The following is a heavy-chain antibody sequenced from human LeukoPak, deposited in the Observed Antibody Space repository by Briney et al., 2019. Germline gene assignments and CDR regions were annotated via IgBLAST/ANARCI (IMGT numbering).Heavy chain of an antibody. J-gene: IGHJ4*01. CDR1: GFTFSGYS. Sequence: GGSLRLSCAASGFTFSGYSMNWIRQAPGKGLEWVSSISSGSTSIYYADSMKGRFTISRDNAKNSLYLQMNSLRAEDTAAYYCARWLDYWGQGTLVTVSS. CDR2: ISSGSTSI. CDR3: ARWLDY. V-gene: IGHV3-21*01.